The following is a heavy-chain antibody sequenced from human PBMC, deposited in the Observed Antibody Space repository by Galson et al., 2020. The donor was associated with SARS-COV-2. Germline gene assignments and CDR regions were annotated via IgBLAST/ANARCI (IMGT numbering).Heavy chain of an antibody. CDR3: ARADYHYFDY. V-gene: IGHV3-48*04. J-gene: IGHJ4*02. Sequence: GGSLRLSCAASGFTLSSYSMTWVRKAPGKGLEWVSYIGRSGSSIYYADSVKGRFTVSRDNTKNSLYLQMNSLRAEDTAVYYCARADYHYFDYWGQGTLVTVSS. D-gene: IGHD3-10*01. CDR1: GFTLSSYS. CDR2: IGRSGSSI.